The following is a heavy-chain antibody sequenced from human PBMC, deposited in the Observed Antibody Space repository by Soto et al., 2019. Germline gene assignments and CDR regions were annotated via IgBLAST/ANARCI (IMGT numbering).Heavy chain of an antibody. D-gene: IGHD3-10*01. CDR2: IIPIFGTA. Sequence: QVQLVQSGAEVKKPGSSVKVSCKASGGTFSSYAISWVRQAPGQGLEWMGGIIPIFGTANYAQKFQGRVTITADESTSTAYMELSSLRSEDTAVYYFASPGTMVSRMYYFDCWGQGTLVTVSS. J-gene: IGHJ4*02. V-gene: IGHV1-69*01. CDR3: ASPGTMVSRMYYFDC. CDR1: GGTFSSYA.